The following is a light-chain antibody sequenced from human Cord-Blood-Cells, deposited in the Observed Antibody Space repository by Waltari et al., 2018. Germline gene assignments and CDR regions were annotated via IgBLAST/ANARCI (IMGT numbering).Light chain of an antibody. CDR1: QSISSY. V-gene: IGKV1-39*01. CDR2: AAS. CDR3: QQSYSTPFT. J-gene: IGKJ3*01. Sequence: DLQMTQSPSSLPASVGDRVTITCRASQSISSYLNWYQQKPGKVPKLLIYAASSLQSGVPSRFSGSGSGTDFTLTISSLQPEDFATDYCQQSYSTPFTFGPGTKVDIK.